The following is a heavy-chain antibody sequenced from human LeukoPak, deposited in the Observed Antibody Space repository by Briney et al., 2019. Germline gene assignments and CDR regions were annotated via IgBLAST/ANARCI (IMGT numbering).Heavy chain of an antibody. J-gene: IGHJ5*02. CDR2: INPNSGGT. V-gene: IGHV1-2*02. CDR3: ARSKESVAALFDP. D-gene: IGHD2-15*01. CDR1: GYTFTGYY. Sequence: ASVKVSCKASGYTFTGYYMHWVRQAPGQGLEWMGWINPNSGGTNYAQKFQGRVTMTRDTSISTAYMELSRLRSDDTAVYYCARSKESVAALFDPWGQRTLVTVSS.